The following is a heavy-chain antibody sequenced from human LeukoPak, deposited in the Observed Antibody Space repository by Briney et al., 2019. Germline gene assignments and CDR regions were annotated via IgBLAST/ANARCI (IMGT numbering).Heavy chain of an antibody. V-gene: IGHV3-30*03. J-gene: IGHJ4*02. D-gene: IGHD2-2*01. CDR1: GFTFSSYG. Sequence: PGRSLRLSCAASGFTFSSYGMHWVRQAPGKGLEWVAVISYDGSKKYYADSVKGRFTISRDNSKNTLFLQMNSLRAEDTAVYYCARSDCTSTSCSHYFDYWGQGTLVIVSS. CDR2: ISYDGSKK. CDR3: ARSDCTSTSCSHYFDY.